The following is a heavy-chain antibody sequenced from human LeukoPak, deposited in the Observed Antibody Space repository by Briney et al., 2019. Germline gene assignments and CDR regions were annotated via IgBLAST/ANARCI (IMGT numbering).Heavy chain of an antibody. J-gene: IGHJ3*02. CDR3: AKDMVNGNGGYDGFCI. CDR2: IGSIDT. Sequence: PGGSLRLSCAASGFTFSIFAMHWVRQAPGNGLEWVSAIGSIDTYYADSVRGRFTISRDNSKNTLFLQIDFLRGEDTGKYFCAKDMVNGNGGYDGFCIWGRGTMVTVSS. V-gene: IGHV3-23*01. D-gene: IGHD5-18*01. CDR1: GFTFSIFA.